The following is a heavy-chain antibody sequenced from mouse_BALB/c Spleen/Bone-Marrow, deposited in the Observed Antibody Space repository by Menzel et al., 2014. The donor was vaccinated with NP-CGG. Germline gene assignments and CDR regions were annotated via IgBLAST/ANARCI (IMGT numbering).Heavy chain of an antibody. D-gene: IGHD2-1*01. CDR2: INPSTGYT. CDR3: ASPYGNYDAMDY. J-gene: IGHJ4*01. Sequence: VQLQQSGAELAKPGASVKMSCKASGYTFTSYWMHWVKQRPGQGLEWIGYINPSTGYTEYNQKFKDKATLTADKSSSTAYMQLCSLTSEDSAVYYCASPYGNYDAMDYWGQGTSVTVSS. V-gene: IGHV1-7*01. CDR1: GYTFTSYW.